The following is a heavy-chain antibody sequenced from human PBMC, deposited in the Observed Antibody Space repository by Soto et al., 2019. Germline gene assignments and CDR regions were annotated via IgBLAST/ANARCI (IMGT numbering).Heavy chain of an antibody. CDR1: GYTFTGYY. J-gene: IGHJ4*02. V-gene: IGHV1-2*04. Sequence: ASVKVSCKASGYTFTGYYIHWVRQAPGQGLEWMGWINPNSGGANYAQKFQGWVTMTRDTSISTAYMELSRLRSDDTAVYYCARGAVAGKYYFDYWGQGTLVTVSS. D-gene: IGHD6-19*01. CDR3: ARGAVAGKYYFDY. CDR2: INPNSGGA.